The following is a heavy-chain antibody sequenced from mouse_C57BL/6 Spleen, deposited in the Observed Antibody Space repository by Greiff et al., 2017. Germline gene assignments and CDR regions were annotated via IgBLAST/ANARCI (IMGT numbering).Heavy chain of an antibody. CDR3: ARSSRRGYFDV. Sequence: VQLQQPCAALVRPGSSVKLSCKASGYTFTSYWMHLVKPRPIQGLEWIGNIDPSDSETHYNQKFKDKATLTVDKSSSTAYMQLSSLTSEDSAVYYCARSSRRGYFDVWGTGTTVTVSS. J-gene: IGHJ1*03. V-gene: IGHV1-52*01. CDR1: GYTFTSYW. CDR2: IDPSDSET.